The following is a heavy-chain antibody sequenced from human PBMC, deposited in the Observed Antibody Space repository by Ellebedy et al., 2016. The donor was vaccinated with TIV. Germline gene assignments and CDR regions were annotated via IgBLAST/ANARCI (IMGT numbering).Heavy chain of an antibody. CDR3: ARDADSSGYYYWFDP. CDR1: GYTFTGYY. V-gene: IGHV1-2*02. J-gene: IGHJ5*02. Sequence: AASVKVSCKASGYTFTGYYMHWVRQAPGQGLEWMGWINPNSGGTNYAQKFQGRVTMTRDTSISTAYMELSRLRSDDTAVYYCARDADSSGYYYWFDPWGQGTLVTVSS. D-gene: IGHD3-22*01. CDR2: INPNSGGT.